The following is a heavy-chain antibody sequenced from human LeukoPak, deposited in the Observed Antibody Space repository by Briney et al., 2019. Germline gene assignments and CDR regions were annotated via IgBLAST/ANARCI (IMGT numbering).Heavy chain of an antibody. V-gene: IGHV3-73*01. CDR2: IRSKANSYAT. CDR1: GFTFSGSA. Sequence: GGSLRLSCAASGFTFSGSAMHWVRQASGKGLEWVGRIRSKANSYATAYAASVKGRFTISRDDSKSTAYLQMNSLKTEDTAVYHCTRQRYCSSTSCSHYYYYYMDVWGKGTTVTVSS. D-gene: IGHD2-2*01. J-gene: IGHJ6*03. CDR3: TRQRYCSSTSCSHYYYYYMDV.